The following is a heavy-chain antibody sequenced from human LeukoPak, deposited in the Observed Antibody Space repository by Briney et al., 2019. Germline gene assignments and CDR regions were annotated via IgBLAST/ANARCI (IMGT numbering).Heavy chain of an antibody. V-gene: IGHV4-34*01. Sequence: SETLSLTCAVYGGSFSGYYWSWIRQPPGKGLEWIGEINRSGSTNYNPSLKSRVTISVDTSKNQFSLKLSSVTAADTAVYYCARVRTVAGKVDYWGQGTLVTVSS. D-gene: IGHD6-19*01. CDR1: GGSFSGYY. CDR2: INRSGST. J-gene: IGHJ4*02. CDR3: ARVRTVAGKVDY.